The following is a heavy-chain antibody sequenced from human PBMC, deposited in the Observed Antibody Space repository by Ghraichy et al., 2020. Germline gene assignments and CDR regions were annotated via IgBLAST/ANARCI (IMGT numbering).Heavy chain of an antibody. CDR1: GFTFSSDS. D-gene: IGHD3-10*01. V-gene: IGHV3-48*01. CDR3: ASESWFTMVS. J-gene: IGHJ5*02. CDR2: ISSSSSTI. Sequence: GGSLRLSCAASGFTFSSDSMNWVRQAPGKGLERVSYISSSSSTIYYADSVKGRFTISRDNAKNSLFLQMNSLRVEDTAVYCCASESWFTMVSWGRGTLVTVSS.